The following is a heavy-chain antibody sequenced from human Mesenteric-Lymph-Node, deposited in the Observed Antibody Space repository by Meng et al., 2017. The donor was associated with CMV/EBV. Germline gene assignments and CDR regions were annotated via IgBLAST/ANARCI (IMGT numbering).Heavy chain of an antibody. CDR2: IYGTGIT. D-gene: IGHD2/OR15-2a*01. CDR3: AKSRSSTPGIVDD. J-gene: IGHJ4*02. CDR1: GVSVTSGAYH. V-gene: IGHV4-61*08. Sequence: VQLQGSGPGVVKPSETLSRTCIVAGVSVTSGAYHWSWIRQSPGKGLEWIGYIYGTGITIYNPSLKSRVTILLETSKNQFSLKLNSVTTADTAVYYCAKSRSSTPGIVDDWGQGTLVTVSS.